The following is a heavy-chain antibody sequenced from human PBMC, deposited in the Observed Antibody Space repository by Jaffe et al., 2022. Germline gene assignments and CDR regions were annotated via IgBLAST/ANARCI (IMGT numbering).Heavy chain of an antibody. D-gene: IGHD3-16*02. CDR2: IYYSGST. J-gene: IGHJ4*02. V-gene: IGHV4-39*01. CDR3: ARQAPLEGLHLGELSLNPVDY. Sequence: QLQLQESGPGLVKPSETLSLTCTVSGGSISSSSYYWGWIRQPPGKGLEWIGSIYYSGSTYYNPSLKSRVTISVDTSKNQFSLKLSSVTAADTAVYYCARQAPLEGLHLGELSLNPVDYWGQGTLVTVSS. CDR1: GGSISSSSYY.